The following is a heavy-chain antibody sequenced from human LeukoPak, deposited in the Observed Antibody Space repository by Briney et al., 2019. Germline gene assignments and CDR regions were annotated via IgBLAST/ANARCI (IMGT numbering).Heavy chain of an antibody. CDR1: GFTFSSYA. D-gene: IGHD3-22*01. J-gene: IGHJ2*01. CDR3: AKPLYYDTSGRSFLWYFDL. V-gene: IGHV3-23*01. Sequence: GGSLRLSCAASGFTFSSYAMSWVRQAPGKGLEWVSAISGSGGSTYYADSVKGRFTISRDNSKNTLYLQMNRLRAEDTAIYCCAKPLYYDTSGRSFLWYFDLWGRGTLVTVSS. CDR2: ISGSGGST.